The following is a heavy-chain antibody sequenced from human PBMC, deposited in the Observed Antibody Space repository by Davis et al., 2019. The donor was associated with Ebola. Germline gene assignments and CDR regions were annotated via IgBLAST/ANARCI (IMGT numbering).Heavy chain of an antibody. CDR1: GYRLTSYY. J-gene: IGHJ3*02. D-gene: IGHD3-22*01. CDR3: AREGGRYYDSSGYVFDI. CDR2: INPITGGT. Sequence: ASVKVFCKASGYRLTSYYMHWVRQAPGQGLEWMGIINPITGGTSYAQNFQVRVNMTRDTSTSTVYMELSSLRSEDTAVYYCAREGGRYYDSSGYVFDIWGQGTMVKVSS. V-gene: IGHV1-46*01.